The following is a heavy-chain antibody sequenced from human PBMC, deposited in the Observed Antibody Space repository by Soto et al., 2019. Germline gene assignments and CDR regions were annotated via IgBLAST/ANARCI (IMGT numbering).Heavy chain of an antibody. Sequence: PSETLSLTCTVCGDSISSGSYYWSWIRQYPGKGLEWVGSIYFRGNAFYNPSLKSRLTLSVDTSENQFSLELSSVISADTGVYFCARNPWRVAKFDFWGKGIMVT. CDR3: ARNPWRVAKFDF. D-gene: IGHD5-12*01. CDR1: GDSISSGSYY. V-gene: IGHV4-31*03. J-gene: IGHJ4*02. CDR2: IYFRGNA.